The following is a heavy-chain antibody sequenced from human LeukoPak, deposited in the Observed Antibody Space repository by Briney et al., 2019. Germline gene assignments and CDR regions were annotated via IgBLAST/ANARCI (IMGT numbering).Heavy chain of an antibody. V-gene: IGHV3-23*01. CDR1: GFTFNSYA. D-gene: IGHD3-22*01. J-gene: IGHJ4*02. Sequence: GGSLRLSCAASGFTFNSYAMSWVRQAPGKGLEWVSTISGSGGSTYYADSVKGRFTISRDNSKNTLYLQMNSLRAEDTAVYYCAKDAGYYDSSGYYFTYWGQGTLVTVSS. CDR2: ISGSGGST. CDR3: AKDAGYYDSSGYYFTY.